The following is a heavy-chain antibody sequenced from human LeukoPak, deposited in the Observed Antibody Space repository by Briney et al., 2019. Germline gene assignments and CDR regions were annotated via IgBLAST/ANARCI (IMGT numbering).Heavy chain of an antibody. CDR2: IKQDGSEK. J-gene: IGHJ6*03. Sequence: GGSLRLSCAASGFTFSGYWMSWVRQAPGKGLEWVANIKQDGSEKYYVDSVKGRFTISRDNAKNSLYLQMNSLRAEDTAVYYCARVRGTWYYDYMDVWGKGTTVTVSS. D-gene: IGHD1-7*01. CDR3: ARVRGTWYYDYMDV. CDR1: GFTFSGYW. V-gene: IGHV3-7*01.